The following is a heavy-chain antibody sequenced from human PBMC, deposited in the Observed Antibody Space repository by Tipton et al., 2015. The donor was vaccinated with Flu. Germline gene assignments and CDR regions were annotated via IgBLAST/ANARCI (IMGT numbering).Heavy chain of an antibody. Sequence: SLRLSCAASGFTFRSYDMNWVRQAPGKGLEWISYSNSGGTSIYYADSVKGRFIFSRDHAKNSLNLQLNSLRVDDTAVYYCARGDRYRYCGDDCSHWYFDLWCRGTLVTVSS. V-gene: IGHV3-48*03. CDR1: GFTFRSYD. CDR3: ARGDRYRYCGDDCSHWYFDL. J-gene: IGHJ2*01. D-gene: IGHD2-21*02. CDR2: SNSGGTSI.